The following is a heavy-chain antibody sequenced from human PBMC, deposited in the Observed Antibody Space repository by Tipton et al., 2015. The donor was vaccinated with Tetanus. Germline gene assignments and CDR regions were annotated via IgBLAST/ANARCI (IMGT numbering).Heavy chain of an antibody. CDR1: GFSFSTSGVG. CDR3: AHRLWDSSGWYGVWFDP. V-gene: IGHV2-5*02. CDR2: IYWDDDK. J-gene: IGHJ5*02. Sequence: LVKPTETLTLTCTFSGFSFSTSGVGVGWIRQPPGKALEWLALIYWDDDKRYSPSLKNRPTITKDTSKNQVVLTMTNMDPVDTATYYCAHRLWDSSGWYGVWFDPWGQGTLVTVSS. D-gene: IGHD6-19*01.